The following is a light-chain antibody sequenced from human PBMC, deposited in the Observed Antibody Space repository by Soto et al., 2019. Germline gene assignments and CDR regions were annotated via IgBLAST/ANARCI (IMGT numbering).Light chain of an antibody. CDR3: RQRGNWPRP. J-gene: IGKJ2*01. V-gene: IGKV3-11*01. CDR1: PSISNY. CDR2: EAS. Sequence: EIVLTQSPATLSLSPGERATLSCRASPSISNYLGWYQHKPGQAPRLLIYEASNRATDIPARFSGSGSGAEVTLTISSREPEEYAGDYWRQRGNWPRPFGQGTKLEIK.